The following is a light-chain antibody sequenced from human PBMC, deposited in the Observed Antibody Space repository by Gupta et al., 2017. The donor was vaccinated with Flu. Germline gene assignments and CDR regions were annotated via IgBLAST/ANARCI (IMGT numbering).Light chain of an antibody. J-gene: IGLJ1*01. CDR3: QTWDTDIRV. CDR2: VNSDGSH. Sequence: QLVVTQSPSAPASLGTPVKPTCTLRSGHSDYAVAWHQQQSEERPRYLMKVNSDGSHHKGDGVPDRFSGSSSGAERYLTISSLQSEDEADYYCQTWDTDIRVFGPGTKVTVL. CDR1: SGHSDYA. V-gene: IGLV4-69*01.